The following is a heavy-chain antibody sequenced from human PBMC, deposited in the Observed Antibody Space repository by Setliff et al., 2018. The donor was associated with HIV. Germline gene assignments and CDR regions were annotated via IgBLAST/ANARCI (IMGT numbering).Heavy chain of an antibody. CDR3: AHSPDTWYFGEYFRR. V-gene: IGHV2-5*01. Sequence: SGPTLVNPTQTLTLTCTLSGLSLNISDVGVGWLRQPPGKALEWLALIYWNDDKRYSPSLKSRVTVTKDTAKNQVVLTMTNMDPADTATYFCAHSPDTWYFGEYFRRWGQGTLVTVST. J-gene: IGHJ1*01. CDR2: IYWNDDK. D-gene: IGHD3-9*01. CDR1: GLSLNISDVG.